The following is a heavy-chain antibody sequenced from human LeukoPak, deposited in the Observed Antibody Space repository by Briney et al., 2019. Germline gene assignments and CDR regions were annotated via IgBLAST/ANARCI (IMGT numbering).Heavy chain of an antibody. V-gene: IGHV4-59*01. D-gene: IGHD2-21*02. CDR3: ARGGGGTAYFDY. CDR1: GGSISTYY. J-gene: IGHJ4*02. Sequence: SETLSLTCTVSGGSISTYYWNWIRQPPGRGLEWIGNIYYSGSTKYNPSLKSRITISVDTSKNQFSLKLSSVTAADTAVYYCARGGGGTAYFDYWGQGTLVTVSS. CDR2: IYYSGST.